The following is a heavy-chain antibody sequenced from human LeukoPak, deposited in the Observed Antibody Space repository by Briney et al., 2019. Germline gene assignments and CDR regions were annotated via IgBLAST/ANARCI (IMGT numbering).Heavy chain of an antibody. J-gene: IGHJ4*02. CDR1: GYTFTSYD. CDR3: ASQGIAAAGTVKGFDY. V-gene: IGHV1-8*03. Sequence: ASVKVSCKASGYTFTSYDINWVRQATGQGLGWMGWMNPNSGNTGYAQKFQGRVTITRNTSISTAYMELSSLRSEDTAVYYCASQGIAAAGTVKGFDYWGQGTLVTVSS. CDR2: MNPNSGNT. D-gene: IGHD6-13*01.